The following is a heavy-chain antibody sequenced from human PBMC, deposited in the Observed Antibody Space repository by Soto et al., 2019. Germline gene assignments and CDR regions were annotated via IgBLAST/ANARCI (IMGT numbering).Heavy chain of an antibody. CDR3: ARRRLTTFYYYYGMDV. CDR1: GYTFTSYD. CDR2: MNPNSGNT. J-gene: IGHJ6*02. D-gene: IGHD4-17*01. Sequence: ASVKVSCKASGYTFTSYDINWVRQATGQGLEWMGWMNPNSGNTGYAQKFQGRVTMTRNTSISTAYMELSSLRSEDTAVYYCARRRLTTFYYYYGMDVWGQGTTVTVSS. V-gene: IGHV1-8*01.